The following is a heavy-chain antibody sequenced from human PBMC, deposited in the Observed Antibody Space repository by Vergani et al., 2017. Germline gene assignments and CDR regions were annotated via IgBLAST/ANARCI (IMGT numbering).Heavy chain of an antibody. J-gene: IGHJ4*02. CDR3: ARDDREVELLGFFDY. D-gene: IGHD1-26*01. CDR2: IIPILGIA. CDR1: GGTFSSYA. Sequence: QVQLVQSGAEVKKPGSSVKVSCKASGGTFSSYAISWVRQAPGQGLEWMGRIIPILGIANYAQKFQGRVTITADKSTSTAYMELSSLRSEDTAVYYCARDDREVELLGFFDYWGQGTLVTVSS. V-gene: IGHV1-69*04.